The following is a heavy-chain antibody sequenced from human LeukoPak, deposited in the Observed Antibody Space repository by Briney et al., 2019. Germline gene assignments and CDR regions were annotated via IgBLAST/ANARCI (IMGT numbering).Heavy chain of an antibody. J-gene: IGHJ4*02. Sequence: SETLSLTCAVYGGSFSGYYWSWIRQPPGKGLEWIGEINLSGSTNYNPSLKSRVTISVDTSKNQFSLKLSSVTATDTAVYYCARLVSGAAAPVDYWGQGTLVTVSS. CDR2: INLSGST. V-gene: IGHV4-34*01. CDR1: GGSFSGYY. CDR3: ARLVSGAAAPVDY. D-gene: IGHD6-13*01.